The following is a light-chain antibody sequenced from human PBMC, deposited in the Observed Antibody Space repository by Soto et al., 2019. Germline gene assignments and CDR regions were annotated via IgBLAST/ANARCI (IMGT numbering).Light chain of an antibody. CDR1: SSNIGAGFG. CDR2: TYS. Sequence: QSVLTQPPSVSGAPGQRVTISCTGSSSNIGAGFGVHWYQQLPGAAPKLLIYTYSNRPSGVPDRFSGSKPGTSASLAFTGLQAGDEGDYYCQSYDSSLNGYVFGSGTKLTVL. V-gene: IGLV1-40*01. CDR3: QSYDSSLNGYV. J-gene: IGLJ1*01.